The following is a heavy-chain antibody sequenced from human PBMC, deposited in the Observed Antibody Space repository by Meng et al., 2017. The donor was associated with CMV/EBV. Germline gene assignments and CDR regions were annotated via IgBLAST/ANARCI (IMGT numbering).Heavy chain of an antibody. V-gene: IGHV1-58*01. Sequence: SVKVSCKASGFTFTSSAVQWVRQARGQRLEWIGWIVVGSGITNYAQKFQERVTITRDMSTSTAYMELSSLRSEDTAVYYCAADSVDWTHCSSTSCYFDYYYGMDVWGQGTTVTVSS. D-gene: IGHD2-2*01. J-gene: IGHJ6*02. CDR2: IVVGSGIT. CDR1: GFTFTSSA. CDR3: AADSVDWTHCSSTSCYFDYYYGMDV.